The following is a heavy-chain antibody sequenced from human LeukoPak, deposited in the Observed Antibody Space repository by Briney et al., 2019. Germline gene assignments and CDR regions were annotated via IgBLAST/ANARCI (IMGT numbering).Heavy chain of an antibody. CDR2: ISSSGSTI. CDR3: ARTKMNSAYFDS. J-gene: IGHJ4*02. CDR1: GFTFSTYE. V-gene: IGHV3-48*03. Sequence: GGSLRLSCAASGFTFSTYEMNWVRQAPGRGLEWVSYISSSGSTIYYADSVKGRFTISRDNAKNSLSLQMNSLRADDTAVYYCARTKMNSAYFDSWGQGSLVTVSS. D-gene: IGHD2-21*01.